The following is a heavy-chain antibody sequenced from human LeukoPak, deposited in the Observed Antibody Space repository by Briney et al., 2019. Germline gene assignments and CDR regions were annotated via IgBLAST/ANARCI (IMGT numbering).Heavy chain of an antibody. V-gene: IGHV4-59*01. CDR2: IYYSGST. CDR1: GGSISSYY. CDR3: ARASPLNYDILTGYVYYFDY. Sequence: SETLSLTCTVSGGSISSYYWSWSRRPPGKGLEWIGYIYYSGSTNYNPSLKSRVTISVDTSKNQFSLKLSSVTAADTAVYYCARASPLNYDILTGYVYYFDYWGQGTLVTVSS. D-gene: IGHD3-9*01. J-gene: IGHJ4*02.